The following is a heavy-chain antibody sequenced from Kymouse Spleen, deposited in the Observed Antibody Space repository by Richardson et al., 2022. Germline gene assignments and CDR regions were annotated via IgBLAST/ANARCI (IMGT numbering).Heavy chain of an antibody. J-gene: IGHJ6*02. D-gene: IGHD1-7*01. CDR3: ATPITGTTVPNYYGMDV. V-gene: IGHV3-33*01. CDR1: GFTFSSYG. Sequence: QVQLVESGGGVVQPGRSLRLSCAASGFTFSSYGMHWVRQAPGKGLEWVAVIWYDGSNKYYADSVKGRFTISRDNSKNTLYLQMNSLRAEDTAVYYCATPITGTTVPNYYGMDVWGQGTTVTVSS. CDR2: IWYDGSNK.